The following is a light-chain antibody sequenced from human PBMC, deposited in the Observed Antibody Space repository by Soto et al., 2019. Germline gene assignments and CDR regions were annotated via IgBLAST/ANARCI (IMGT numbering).Light chain of an antibody. V-gene: IGLV2-11*01. CDR2: DVS. CDR3: CSYAGSYTLV. Sequence: QSVLTQPRSVSGSPGQSVTISCTGTSSDVGGYNYVSWYQQHPGKAPKLMIYDVSKRPSGVPDRFSGSKSGNTAFLTISGFQAEDEADYYCCSYAGSYTLVFGGGTKVTVL. J-gene: IGLJ2*01. CDR1: SSDVGGYNY.